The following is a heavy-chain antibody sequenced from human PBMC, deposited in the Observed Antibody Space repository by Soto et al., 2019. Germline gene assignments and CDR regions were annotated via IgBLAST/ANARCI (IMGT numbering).Heavy chain of an antibody. CDR2: IYYSGST. V-gene: IGHV4-59*08. D-gene: IGHD2-21*02. CDR1: GGSISSYY. J-gene: IGHJ5*02. CDR3: ARHVEVTAILFWFGP. Sequence: SETLSLTWTVSGGSISSYYWSWIRQPPGKGLEWIGYIYYSGSTNYNPSLKSRVTISVDTSKNQFSLKLSSVTAADTAVYYCARHVEVTAILFWFGPWGQGTLVTVSS.